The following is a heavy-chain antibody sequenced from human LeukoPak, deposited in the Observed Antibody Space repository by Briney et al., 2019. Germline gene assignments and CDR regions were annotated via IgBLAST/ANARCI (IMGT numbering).Heavy chain of an antibody. CDR1: GYTFTGYY. Sequence: ASVKVSCKASGYTFTGYYMHWVRQAPGQGLEWMGWINPNSGGTNYAQKFQGRVTMTRDTSISTAYMELSRLGSDDTAVYYCARAMDDFWSGYYRPYYYYYYMDVWGKGTTVTVSS. CDR3: ARAMDDFWSGYYRPYYYYYYMDV. V-gene: IGHV1-2*02. J-gene: IGHJ6*03. CDR2: INPNSGGT. D-gene: IGHD3-3*01.